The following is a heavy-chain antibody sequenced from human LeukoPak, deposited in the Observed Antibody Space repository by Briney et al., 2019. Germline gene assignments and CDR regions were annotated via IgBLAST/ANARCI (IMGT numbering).Heavy chain of an antibody. CDR1: GYTFTSYG. V-gene: IGHV1-18*01. CDR2: ISAYNGNT. J-gene: IGHJ3*02. Sequence: GASVKVSCKASGYTFTSYGISWVRQAPGQGLEWMGWISAYNGNTNYAQKLQGRVTMTTDTSTSTAYMELRSLRSDDTAVYYCARDVGKRPPHLYSGSYSDAFDIWGQGTMVTVSS. D-gene: IGHD1-26*01. CDR3: ARDVGKRPPHLYSGSYSDAFDI.